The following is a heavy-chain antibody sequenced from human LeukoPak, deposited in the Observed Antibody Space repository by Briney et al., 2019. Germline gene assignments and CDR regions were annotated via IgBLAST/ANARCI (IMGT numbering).Heavy chain of an antibody. Sequence: SGGSLRLSCAASGFTFSSYGMTWVRQAPGKGLEWVSYISSSSSTIYYADFVKGRFTISRDNAKNSLYLQMNSLRAEDTAVYYCARDSVPIYGDGFDYYYYYMDVWGKGTTVTISS. V-gene: IGHV3-48*04. CDR3: ARDSVPIYGDGFDYYYYYMDV. CDR1: GFTFSSYG. J-gene: IGHJ6*03. CDR2: ISSSSSTI. D-gene: IGHD4-17*01.